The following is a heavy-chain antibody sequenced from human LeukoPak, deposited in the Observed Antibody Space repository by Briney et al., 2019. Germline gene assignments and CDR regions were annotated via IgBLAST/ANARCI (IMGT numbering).Heavy chain of an antibody. D-gene: IGHD3-16*01. J-gene: IGHJ3*02. Sequence: ASVKVSCKASGYTFTSYDINWVRQAPGQGLEWMGWINPNSGGTNYAQKFQGRVTMTRDMSISTAYMELSRLRSDDTAVYYCARDTGTYYDYVWGSYTLGAFDIWGQGTMVTVSS. V-gene: IGHV1-2*02. CDR1: GYTFTSYD. CDR2: INPNSGGT. CDR3: ARDTGTYYDYVWGSYTLGAFDI.